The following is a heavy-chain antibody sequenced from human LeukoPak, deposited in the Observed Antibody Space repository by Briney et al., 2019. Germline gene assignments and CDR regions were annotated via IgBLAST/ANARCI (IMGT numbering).Heavy chain of an antibody. V-gene: IGHV3-9*01. Sequence: PGGTLRLSCAASGFTFSSYAMHWVRQVPGKGLEWVSGISWNSGSIAYADSVKGRFTISRDNAKNSLYLQMNSLRAEDTAMYYCAKDSKNWQYNWFDPWGQGTLVTVSS. CDR2: ISWNSGSI. D-gene: IGHD1-1*01. CDR1: GFTFSSYA. J-gene: IGHJ5*02. CDR3: AKDSKNWQYNWFDP.